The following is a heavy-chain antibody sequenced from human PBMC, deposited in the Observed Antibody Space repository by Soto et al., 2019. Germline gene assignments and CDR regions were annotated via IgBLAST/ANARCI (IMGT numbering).Heavy chain of an antibody. Sequence: ESLKISCRPFGYRFSDYWIGWVRQMPGKGQEWMGIIYPDDSSTIYSPSFQGQVTMSADKSTTTAYLHRGNLAASDTAMYYCARYNRPTLAQKRIDPWGQRTLGTVSS. CDR1: GYRFSDYW. J-gene: IGHJ5*02. CDR2: IYPDDSST. V-gene: IGHV5-51*01. CDR3: ARYNRPTLAQKRIDP. D-gene: IGHD1-20*01.